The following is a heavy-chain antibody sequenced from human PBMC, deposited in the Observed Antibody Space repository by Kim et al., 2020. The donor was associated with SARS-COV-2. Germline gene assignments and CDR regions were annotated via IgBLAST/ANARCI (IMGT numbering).Heavy chain of an antibody. D-gene: IGHD6-6*01. CDR3: TRFEYSSSHYDY. V-gene: IGHV1-2*02. Sequence: NDAQKFQGRVTMTGDTSISTAYMELSRLRSDDTAVYYCTRFEYSSSHYDYWGQGTLVTVSS. J-gene: IGHJ4*02.